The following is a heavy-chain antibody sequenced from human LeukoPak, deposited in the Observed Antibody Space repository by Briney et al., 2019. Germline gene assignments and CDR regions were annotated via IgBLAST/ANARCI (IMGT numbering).Heavy chain of an antibody. D-gene: IGHD3-16*01. CDR3: ARGRGWVDH. CDR2: IHEDESVT. J-gene: IGHJ4*02. V-gene: IGHV3-7*01. CDR1: GFTFTAYA. Sequence: PGGSLRLSCAASGFTFTAYAMSWFRQTPGKGLEWVANIHEDESVTNYVDSVKGRFTISRDNARNSVYLQLNSLRAEDTALYYCARGRGWVDHWGQGTLVTVSS.